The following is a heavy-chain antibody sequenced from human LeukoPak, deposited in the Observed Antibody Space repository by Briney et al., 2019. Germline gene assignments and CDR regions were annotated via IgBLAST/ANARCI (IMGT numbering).Heavy chain of an antibody. D-gene: IGHD4-23*01. Sequence: GRSLRLSCAASGFTFSSYSMNWVRQAPRKGLEWVSSISINSSYKYYADSVKARLTSSKNNAKNSLYLQINSLKAEDTAVHYCAKEPTGGNSPKDDWGQGTLVTVSS. CDR2: ISINSSYK. CDR3: AKEPTGGNSPKDD. CDR1: GFTFSSYS. J-gene: IGHJ4*02. V-gene: IGHV3-21*01.